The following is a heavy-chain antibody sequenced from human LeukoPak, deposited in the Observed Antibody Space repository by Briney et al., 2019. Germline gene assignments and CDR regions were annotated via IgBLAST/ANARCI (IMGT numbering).Heavy chain of an antibody. CDR2: IGEDGTEK. V-gene: IGHV3-7*01. CDR3: ARVFHLIDH. J-gene: IGHJ4*02. CDR1: GFTFSGSW. Sequence: GGSLRLSCTASGFTFSGSWMTWVRQTPGKGLEWVANIGEDGTEKNYVDSVKGRFIVSRDNARNTLYLQMNSLRVEDTGIYYCARVFHLIDHWGQGTLVTVSS.